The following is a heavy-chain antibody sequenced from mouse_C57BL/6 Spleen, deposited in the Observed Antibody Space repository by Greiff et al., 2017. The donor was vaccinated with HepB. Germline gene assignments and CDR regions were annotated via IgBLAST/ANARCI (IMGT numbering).Heavy chain of an antibody. D-gene: IGHD1-1*01. J-gene: IGHJ2*01. CDR2: INPNNGGT. CDR1: GYTFTDYY. V-gene: IGHV1-26*01. CDR3: ARGDFNYYGSD. Sequence: VQLQQSGPELVKPGASVKISCKASGYTFTDYYMNWVKQSHGKSLEWIGDINPNNGGTSYNQKFKGKATLTVDKSSSTAYMELRSLTSEDSAVYYCARGDFNYYGSDWGQGTTLTVSS.